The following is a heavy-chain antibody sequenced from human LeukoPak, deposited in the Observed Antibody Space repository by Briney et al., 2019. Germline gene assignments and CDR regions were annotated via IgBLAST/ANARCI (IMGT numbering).Heavy chain of an antibody. CDR1: GGSFSGYY. CDR3: ARGPAKDRRWEY. D-gene: IGHD1-26*01. CDR2: INHSGSA. V-gene: IGHV4-34*01. Sequence: SETLCLTCAVYGGSFSGYYWSWIRQPPGKGLEWIGEINHSGSANYNPSLKSRVTISVDRSKNQFSLKLSSVTAADTAVYYCARGPAKDRRWEYWGQGTLVTVSS. J-gene: IGHJ4*02.